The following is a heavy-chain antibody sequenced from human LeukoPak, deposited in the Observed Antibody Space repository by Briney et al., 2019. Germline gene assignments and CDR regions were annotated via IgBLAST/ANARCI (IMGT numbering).Heavy chain of an antibody. J-gene: IGHJ4*02. V-gene: IGHV4-59*02. D-gene: IGHD1-26*01. CDR2: IYYSGSA. CDR3: ARRAVGASHFDY. Sequence: SETLSLTCTVSGGSVTGYYWSWIRQPPTKGLECIGYIYYSGSAGYNPSLKSRVTFSVDTSKNQFSLKLSSVTAADAAVYYCARRAVGASHFDYRGQGALVTVSS. CDR1: GGSVTGYY.